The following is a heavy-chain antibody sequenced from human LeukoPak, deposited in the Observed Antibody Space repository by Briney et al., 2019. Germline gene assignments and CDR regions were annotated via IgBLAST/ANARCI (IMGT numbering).Heavy chain of an antibody. CDR2: IRSKANRYAT. CDR3: TRHTPIPYCSSTSCYEDAFDI. CDR1: GFTFSGSA. J-gene: IGHJ3*02. Sequence: PGGSLRLSCAASGFTFSGSAMHWVRQAPGKGLERVGRIRSKANRYATAYAASVNGRFTISRDDSKNTAYLQMNSLKTEDTAVYYCTRHTPIPYCSSTSCYEDAFDIWGQGTMVTVSS. D-gene: IGHD2-2*01. V-gene: IGHV3-73*01.